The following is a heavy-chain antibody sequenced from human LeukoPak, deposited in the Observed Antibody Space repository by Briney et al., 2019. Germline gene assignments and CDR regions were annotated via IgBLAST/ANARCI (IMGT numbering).Heavy chain of an antibody. Sequence: ASVKVSCKASGFTFTNYFMHWLRQAPGHGLEWMGIISPNGDSTDYAQKFQGRLTMARDTSTTTLYMELSGLRSEDTAIYYCARADNQGFDSWGQGTLVTVSS. V-gene: IGHV1-46*01. CDR3: ARADNQGFDS. CDR1: GFTFTNYF. D-gene: IGHD5-24*01. CDR2: ISPNGDST. J-gene: IGHJ4*02.